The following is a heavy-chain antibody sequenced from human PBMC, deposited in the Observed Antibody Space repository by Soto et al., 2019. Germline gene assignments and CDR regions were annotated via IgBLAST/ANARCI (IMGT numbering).Heavy chain of an antibody. Sequence: SETLSLTCTVSGDSISSYYWTWIRQPPGKGLEWIGYIYYSGSTKYNPSLQRRVSISVDTSKNHFFLKLNSVTAADTAVYYCARAAYSSGWYWFDPWGQGTLVTVSS. D-gene: IGHD6-19*01. CDR3: ARAAYSSGWYWFDP. V-gene: IGHV4-59*01. CDR1: GDSISSYY. CDR2: IYYSGST. J-gene: IGHJ5*02.